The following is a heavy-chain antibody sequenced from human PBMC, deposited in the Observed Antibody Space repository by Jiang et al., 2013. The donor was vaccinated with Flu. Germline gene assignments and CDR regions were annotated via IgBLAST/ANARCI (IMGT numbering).Heavy chain of an antibody. V-gene: IGHV5-51*01. D-gene: IGHD6-19*01. Sequence: KISCKGSGYSFANYWIGWVRQMPGKGLEWMAIIYPADSDTRYSPSFQGRVTISADKSISTAYLQWSSLKASDTAMYYCARRESVAGVRWEVWGQGTLVAVSS. J-gene: IGHJ4*02. CDR3: ARRESVAGVRWEV. CDR1: GYSFANYW. CDR2: IYPADSDT.